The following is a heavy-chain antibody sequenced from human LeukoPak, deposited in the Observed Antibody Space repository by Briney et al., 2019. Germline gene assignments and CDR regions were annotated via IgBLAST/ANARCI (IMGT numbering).Heavy chain of an antibody. CDR1: GGFFSGYY. V-gene: IGHV4-34*01. J-gene: IGHJ5*02. D-gene: IGHD3-10*01. Sequence: PSETLSLTCAVYGGFFSGYYWSWIRQPPGKGLEWIGEINHSGSTNYNPSLKSRVTISVDTSKNQFSLKLSSVTAADTAVYYCARGSRLVRGVHNWFDPWGQGTLVTVSS. CDR2: INHSGST. CDR3: ARGSRLVRGVHNWFDP.